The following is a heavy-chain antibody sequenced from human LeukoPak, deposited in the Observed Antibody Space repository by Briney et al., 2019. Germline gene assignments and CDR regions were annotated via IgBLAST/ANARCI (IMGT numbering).Heavy chain of an antibody. D-gene: IGHD3-22*01. V-gene: IGHV5-51*01. J-gene: IGHJ4*02. CDR2: IYPGDSDT. CDR1: GYTFHSYW. Sequence: GESLKISCKGSGYTFHSYWIAWVRQMPGKGLEWMGIIYPGDSDTRYSPSFQGQVTISADKSISTAYLQWSSLRASDTAMYYCASDYDSSGFWGQGTLVTVSS. CDR3: ASDYDSSGF.